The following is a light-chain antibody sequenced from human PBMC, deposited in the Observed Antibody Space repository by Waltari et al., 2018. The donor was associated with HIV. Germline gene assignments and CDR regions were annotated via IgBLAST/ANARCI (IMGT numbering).Light chain of an antibody. Sequence: QSVLTQPPSVSGAPGQRVPISCTGTSSNIGAGYAVHWYQQLPGTAPNLLIYGNSNRPSGVPDRFSGSKSGTSASLAITGLQAEDEADYYCQSYDSSLSGWVFGGGTKLTVL. CDR3: QSYDSSLSGWV. J-gene: IGLJ2*01. V-gene: IGLV1-40*01. CDR2: GNS. CDR1: SSNIGAGYA.